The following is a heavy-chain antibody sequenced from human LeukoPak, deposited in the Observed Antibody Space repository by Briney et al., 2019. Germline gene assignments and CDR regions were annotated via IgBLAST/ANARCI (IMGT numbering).Heavy chain of an antibody. CDR2: INHSGST. Sequence: SETLSLTCAVCGGSFSGYYWSWIRQPPGKGLEWIGEINHSGSTNYNPSLKSRVTISVDTSKNQFSLKLSSVTAADTAVYYCARAREPLIYTYYFDYWGQGTLVTVSS. V-gene: IGHV4-34*01. J-gene: IGHJ4*02. CDR3: ARAREPLIYTYYFDY. CDR1: GGSFSGYY. D-gene: IGHD1-14*01.